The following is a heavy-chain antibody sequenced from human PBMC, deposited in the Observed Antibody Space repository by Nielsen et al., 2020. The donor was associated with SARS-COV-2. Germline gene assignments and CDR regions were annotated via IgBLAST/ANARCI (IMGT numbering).Heavy chain of an antibody. J-gene: IGHJ3*02. Sequence: GGSLRPSCEASGFTFSSYGMHWVRQAPGKGLEWVAVIWSDGSNKYYADSVKGRFTISRDNSKNTLYLQMNSLRAEDTAVYYCARDLAFGRYSDDAFDIWGQGTMVTVSS. CDR2: IWSDGSNK. CDR3: ARDLAFGRYSDDAFDI. D-gene: IGHD2-15*01. CDR1: GFTFSSYG. V-gene: IGHV3-33*01.